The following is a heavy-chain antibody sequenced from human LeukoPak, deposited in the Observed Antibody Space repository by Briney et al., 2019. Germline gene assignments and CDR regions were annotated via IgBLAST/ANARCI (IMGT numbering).Heavy chain of an antibody. CDR2: INLSGGST. V-gene: IGHV1-46*04. Sequence: ASVKVSCKASADTFRKYYMQWVRQAPGQGLEWMGVINLSGGSTTYAQSLQGRLTLTRDVSTYTVSMELKSLRPDDTAVYYCATSSGTFYDEYYLDYWGQGTRVTVSS. J-gene: IGHJ4*02. CDR3: ATSSGTFYDEYYLDY. CDR1: ADTFRKYY. D-gene: IGHD1-26*01.